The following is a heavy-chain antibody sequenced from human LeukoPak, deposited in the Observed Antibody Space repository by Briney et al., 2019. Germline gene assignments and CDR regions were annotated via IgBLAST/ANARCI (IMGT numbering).Heavy chain of an antibody. V-gene: IGHV4-4*07. CDR2: IYSSGST. Sequence: KPSETLSLTCTVSGGSISSYYWSWIRQPAGKGLEWIGRIYSSGSTDYNPSLKSRVTMSVDTSKNKFSLQLNSVTPEDTAVYYCAKAHYYYMDVWGKGTTVTVSS. CDR1: GGSISSYY. J-gene: IGHJ6*03. CDR3: AKAHYYYMDV.